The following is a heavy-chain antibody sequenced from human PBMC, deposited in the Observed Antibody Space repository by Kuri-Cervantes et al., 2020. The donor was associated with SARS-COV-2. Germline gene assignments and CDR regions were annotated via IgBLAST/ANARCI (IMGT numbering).Heavy chain of an antibody. V-gene: IGHV4-34*01. CDR2: INHSGST. Sequence: GSLRLSCTVSGGSISSYYWSWIRQPPGKGLEWIGEINHSGSTNYNPSLKSRATISVDTSKNQFSLKLSSVTAADTAVYYCARGGRGYIRGSTGATYYYYGMDVWGQGTTVTVSS. CDR3: ARGGRGYIRGSTGATYYYYGMDV. CDR1: GGSISSYY. D-gene: IGHD3-10*02. J-gene: IGHJ6*02.